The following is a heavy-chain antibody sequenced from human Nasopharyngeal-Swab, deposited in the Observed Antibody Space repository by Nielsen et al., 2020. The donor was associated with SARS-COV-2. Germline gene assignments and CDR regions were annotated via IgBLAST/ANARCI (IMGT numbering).Heavy chain of an antibody. CDR1: GFIFRTSA. D-gene: IGHD6-19*01. CDR3: ARDSDNDGWFPYS. CDR2: TSYDGSIT. J-gene: IGHJ4*02. Sequence: GGSLRLSCAASGFIFRTSAMHWLRQAPGKGLEWVAMTSYDGSITYYTDSVKGRFTISRDNSKKTLSLQMNSLRIEDTAVYYRARDSDNDGWFPYSWGQGTLVTVSS. V-gene: IGHV3-30-3*01.